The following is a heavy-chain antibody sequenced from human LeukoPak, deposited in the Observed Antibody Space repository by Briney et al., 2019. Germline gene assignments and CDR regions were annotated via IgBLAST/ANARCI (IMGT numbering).Heavy chain of an antibody. CDR3: ARLFDSSGYYHFDY. D-gene: IGHD3-22*01. CDR1: SGSINSGGYS. J-gene: IGHJ4*02. CDR2: ISHSGST. V-gene: IGHV4-30-2*01. Sequence: SETLSLTCAVSSGSINSGGYSWSWIRQPPGKGLEYIAYISHSGSTYYNSSLKTRVTISKDGSKNQFSLKLSSVTAADTAVYYCARLFDSSGYYHFDYWGQGILVTVSS.